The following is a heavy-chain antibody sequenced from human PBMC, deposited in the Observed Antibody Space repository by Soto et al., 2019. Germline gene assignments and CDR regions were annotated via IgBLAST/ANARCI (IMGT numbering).Heavy chain of an antibody. Sequence: GGSLRPSCAAFGFTFSRYSMNWVRQAPGKGLEWVSSISSSSSYIYYADSVRGRFTISRDNAKNSLFLQMNSLRAEDTAVYYCARTFYDNSGYPYYFDCWGQGTLVTVSS. CDR1: GFTFSRYS. CDR2: ISSSSSYI. V-gene: IGHV3-21*01. J-gene: IGHJ4*02. D-gene: IGHD3-22*01. CDR3: ARTFYDNSGYPYYFDC.